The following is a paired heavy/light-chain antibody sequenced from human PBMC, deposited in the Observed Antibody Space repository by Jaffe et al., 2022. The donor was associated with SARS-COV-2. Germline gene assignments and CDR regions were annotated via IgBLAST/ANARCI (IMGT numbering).Heavy chain of an antibody. J-gene: IGHJ4*02. D-gene: IGHD2-15*01. CDR2: ISAHNGNT. V-gene: IGHV1-18*01. Sequence: QVQLLQSAAEVKKPGASVKVSCKASGYTFTNYGIAWMRQAPGQGLEWMGWISAHNGNTDYAQNFQGRVTMTTDTSTTTAYMELSSLTSDDTAVYYCARDRLLVTDTKATDFWGQGTLVTVAS. CDR3: ARDRLLVTDTKATDF. CDR1: GYTFTNYG.
Light chain of an antibody. Sequence: EIVLTQSPGILSLSPGERATLSCRASQSVNSRYLAWYQHKPGQAPRLLIYGASSRATGIPDRFSGSGSGTDFILTIARLEPEDFAVYICQQYDSAPCTFGQGTKLEIK. V-gene: IGKV3-20*01. CDR1: QSVNSRY. J-gene: IGKJ2*02. CDR2: GAS. CDR3: QQYDSAPCT.